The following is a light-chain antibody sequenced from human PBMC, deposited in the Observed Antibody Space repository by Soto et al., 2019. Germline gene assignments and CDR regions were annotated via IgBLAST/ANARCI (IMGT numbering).Light chain of an antibody. Sequence: EIVMTQSPATLSVSPGERATLSXRASQSVSSNLAWYQQKPGQAPRLXIYGAYTRATGIPARFSGSGSGTEFTLTISSLQSEDFAVYYCKQSFNMPLTFGGGTKVDIK. CDR1: QSVSSN. V-gene: IGKV3-15*01. CDR3: KQSFNMPLT. CDR2: GAY. J-gene: IGKJ4*01.